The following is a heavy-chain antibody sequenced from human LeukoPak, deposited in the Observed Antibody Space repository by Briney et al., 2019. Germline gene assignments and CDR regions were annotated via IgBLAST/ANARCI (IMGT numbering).Heavy chain of an antibody. Sequence: SGPTLVNPTQTPTLTCTFSGFSLSTSGMRVSWIRQPPGKALEWLARIDWDDDKFYSTSLKTRLTISKDTSKNQVVLTMTNMDPVDTATYYCARMGYSYGYYAFDIWGQETMVTVSS. J-gene: IGHJ3*02. D-gene: IGHD5-18*01. CDR3: ARMGYSYGYYAFDI. CDR1: GFSLSTSGMR. CDR2: IDWDDDK. V-gene: IGHV2-70*04.